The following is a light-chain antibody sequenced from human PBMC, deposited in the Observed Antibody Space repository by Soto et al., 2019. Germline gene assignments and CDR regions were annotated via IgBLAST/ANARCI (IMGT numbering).Light chain of an antibody. CDR2: DAS. J-gene: IGKJ2*01. Sequence: DIQMTQSPSTLSASVGDRVTITCRASQSISSWLAWYQQKPGKAPKLLIYDASSLESGVPSRFSGIGSGTEFTHTISSLQPDDFATYYCQQYNSYVYTFGQGTKLEIK. V-gene: IGKV1-5*01. CDR1: QSISSW. CDR3: QQYNSYVYT.